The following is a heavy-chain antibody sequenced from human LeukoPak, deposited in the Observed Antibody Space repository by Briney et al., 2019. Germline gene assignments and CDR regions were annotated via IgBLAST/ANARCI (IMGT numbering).Heavy chain of an antibody. Sequence: GASVKVSCKASGGTFSRYAISWVRQAPGQGLEWMGGIIPIFGTANYAQKFQGRVTITADESTSTAYMELSSLRSEDTAVYYCARAFGELLSLYYYYYGMDVWGQGTTVTVSS. J-gene: IGHJ6*02. CDR3: ARAFGELLSLYYYYYGMDV. D-gene: IGHD3-10*01. CDR1: GGTFSRYA. V-gene: IGHV1-69*13. CDR2: IIPIFGTA.